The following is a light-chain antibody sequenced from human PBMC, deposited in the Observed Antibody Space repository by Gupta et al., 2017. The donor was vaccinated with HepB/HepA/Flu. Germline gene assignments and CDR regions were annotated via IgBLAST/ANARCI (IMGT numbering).Light chain of an antibody. V-gene: IGLV1-44*01. CDR1: SSNIGSNT. CDR3: TAWDDSLRDRV. CDR2: SNN. Sequence: QSVLTPPPSASGTPGQRVTVSCSGGSSNIGSNTVHWYQQLPGTAPKLLIYSNNQRPSGVPDRFSGSKSGTSASLAISGLQSEDEADYYCTAWDDSLRDRVFGGGTKLTVL. J-gene: IGLJ3*02.